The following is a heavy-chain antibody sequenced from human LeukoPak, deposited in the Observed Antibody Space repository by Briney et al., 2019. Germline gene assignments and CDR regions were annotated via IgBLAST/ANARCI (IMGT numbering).Heavy chain of an antibody. J-gene: IGHJ4*02. Sequence: GGSLRLSCAASGFTFSSYWMSWVRQAPGKGLEWVANIRQDGSEKHYVDSVKDRLTISRDNAKNSLYLQMNSLRAEDTAVYYCTRDDRVYCSGGSCYGYYFDYWGQGTLVTVSS. CDR3: TRDDRVYCSGGSCYGYYFDY. CDR2: IRQDGSEK. CDR1: GFTFSSYW. D-gene: IGHD2-15*01. V-gene: IGHV3-7*05.